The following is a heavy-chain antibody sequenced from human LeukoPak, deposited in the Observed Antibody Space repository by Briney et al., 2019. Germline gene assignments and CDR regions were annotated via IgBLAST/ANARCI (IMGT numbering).Heavy chain of an antibody. Sequence: GGSLRLSCAASGFTFSNYWMFWVRQAPGKGLEWVAHIKTDGSETYYLDSVKGRFTISRDNSKNTLYLQMNSLRAEDTAVYYCTKEGLPSGSSWSAWFDPWGQGTLVTVSS. CDR1: GFTFSNYW. CDR2: IKTDGSET. CDR3: TKEGLPSGSSWSAWFDP. J-gene: IGHJ5*02. D-gene: IGHD3-10*01. V-gene: IGHV3-7*01.